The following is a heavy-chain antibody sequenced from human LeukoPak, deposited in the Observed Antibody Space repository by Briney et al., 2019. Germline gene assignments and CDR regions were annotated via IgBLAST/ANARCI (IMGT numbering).Heavy chain of an antibody. Sequence: SETLSLTCAVYGGSFSGYHWTWIRQSPGKGLEWIGDINPSGSTYYNPSLKSRLTISVDTSKNQFSLKLWSVTAADTAVYYCARGRHDITMIVVVMTSVSYYLDVWGKGTTVTVS. D-gene: IGHD3-22*01. CDR2: INPSGST. CDR3: ARGRHDITMIVVVMTSVSYYLDV. V-gene: IGHV4-34*01. J-gene: IGHJ6*03. CDR1: GGSFSGYH.